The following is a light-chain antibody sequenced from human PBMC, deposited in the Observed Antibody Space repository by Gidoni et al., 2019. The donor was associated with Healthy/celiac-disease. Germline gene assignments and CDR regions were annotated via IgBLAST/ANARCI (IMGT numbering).Light chain of an antibody. Sequence: PGQSITISCTGTSSDVGGYNYVSWYQQHPGKAPKLMIYDVSNRPSGVSNRFSGSKSGNTASLTISGLQAEDEADYYCSSYTSSSTWVFGGGTKLTVL. J-gene: IGLJ3*02. CDR2: DVS. V-gene: IGLV2-14*04. CDR1: SSDVGGYNY. CDR3: SSYTSSSTWV.